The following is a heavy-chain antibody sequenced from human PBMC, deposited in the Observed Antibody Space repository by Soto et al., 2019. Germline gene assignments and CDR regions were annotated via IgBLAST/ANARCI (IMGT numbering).Heavy chain of an antibody. J-gene: IGHJ4*02. CDR3: TRGPRPISTGTGAY. D-gene: IGHD3-10*01. CDR2: IYNDGTYS. V-gene: IGHV3-74*01. CDR1: GFIFKVYL. Sequence: GESLRLSCAASGFIFKVYLMHWVRQSPGKGLVWISRIYNDGTYSDYADSVRGRFTISRDNVNDTLYLQMNNLRAEDSGLYYCTRGPRPISTGTGAYWGQGTQVTVSS.